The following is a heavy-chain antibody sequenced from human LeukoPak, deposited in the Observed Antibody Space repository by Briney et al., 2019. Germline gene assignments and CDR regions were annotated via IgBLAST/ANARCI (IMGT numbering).Heavy chain of an antibody. CDR2: ISSSSSYI. Sequence: GGSLRLSCAASGFTFSSYSMNWVRQAPGKGLERVSSISSSSSYIYYADSVKGRFTISRDNAKNSLFLQMNSLTAEDTAVYYCAGPGHRVRVNNDDIAFDIWGQGTMVTVSS. CDR3: AGPGHRVRVNNDDIAFDI. V-gene: IGHV3-21*01. D-gene: IGHD1-1*01. J-gene: IGHJ3*02. CDR1: GFTFSSYS.